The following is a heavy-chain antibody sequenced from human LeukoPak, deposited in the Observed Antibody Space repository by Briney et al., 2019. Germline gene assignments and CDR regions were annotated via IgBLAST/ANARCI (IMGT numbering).Heavy chain of an antibody. CDR1: GFTFRSYG. CDR3: AKENQYYYDSSGYFDF. D-gene: IGHD3-22*01. V-gene: IGHV3-23*01. J-gene: IGHJ4*02. CDR2: FSGGGGNT. Sequence: PGGSLRLSCAASGFTFRSYGMHWVRQAPGKGLEWVSTFSGGGGNTYYADSVKGRFTISRDNSKNTLYLQMNSLRAEDTAVYYCAKENQYYYDSSGYFDFWGQGTLVTVSS.